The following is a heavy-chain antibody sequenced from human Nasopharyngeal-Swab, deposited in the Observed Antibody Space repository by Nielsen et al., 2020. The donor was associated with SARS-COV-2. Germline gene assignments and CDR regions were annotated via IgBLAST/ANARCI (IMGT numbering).Heavy chain of an antibody. D-gene: IGHD3-10*01. CDR1: GFIFRNYA. CDR3: AKVYQVLGDHPNYYYGMNV. V-gene: IGHV3-23*01. CDR2: LSGSGETT. Sequence: GESLKISCVASGFIFRNYAMTWVRQAPGKGLEWVSSLSGSGETTYYADSVKGRFTISRDNSKDTVYLQTNSLTAEDTAVYFCAKVYQVLGDHPNYYYGMNVWGQGTTVTVSS. J-gene: IGHJ6*02.